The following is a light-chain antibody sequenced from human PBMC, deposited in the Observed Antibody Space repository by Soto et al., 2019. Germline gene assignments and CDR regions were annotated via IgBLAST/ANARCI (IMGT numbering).Light chain of an antibody. Sequence: QSALTQPASVSGSPGQSITISCTGTSSDVATYNLVSWYQQRPGTAPQLIIYEVTKRPSGVSTRFSGPQSGNTASLTISGLQADDEADYYCCSRVFGGGTKVTVL. CDR1: SSDVATYNL. J-gene: IGLJ3*02. CDR3: CSRV. CDR2: EVT. V-gene: IGLV2-23*02.